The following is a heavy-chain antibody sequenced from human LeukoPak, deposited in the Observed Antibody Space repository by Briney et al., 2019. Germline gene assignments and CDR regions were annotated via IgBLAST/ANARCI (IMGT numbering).Heavy chain of an antibody. CDR1: GYTFTSYY. V-gene: IGHV1-46*01. D-gene: IGHD1-26*01. CDR2: INPSGGST. J-gene: IGHJ4*02. Sequence: ASVKVSCKASGYTFTSYYMHWVRQAPGQGLEWMGIINPSGGSTSYAQKFRGRVTMTRDMSTSTVYMELSSLRSEDTAVYYCARGEGSHRLDYWGQGTLVTVSS. CDR3: ARGEGSHRLDY.